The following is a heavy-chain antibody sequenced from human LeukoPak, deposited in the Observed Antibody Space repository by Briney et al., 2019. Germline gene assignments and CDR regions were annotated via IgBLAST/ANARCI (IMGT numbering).Heavy chain of an antibody. J-gene: IGHJ4*02. CDR1: GFTFSSYA. V-gene: IGHV3-23*01. D-gene: IGHD3-10*01. CDR3: AKDWDYYGSGSYSDY. Sequence: GGSLRLSCAASGFTFSSYAMRWVRQAPGKGLEGVSSISGSGGSTYYADSVKGRSTISRDNSKNTLYLQMNSLRAEDTAVYYCAKDWDYYGSGSYSDYWGQGTLVTVSS. CDR2: ISGSGGST.